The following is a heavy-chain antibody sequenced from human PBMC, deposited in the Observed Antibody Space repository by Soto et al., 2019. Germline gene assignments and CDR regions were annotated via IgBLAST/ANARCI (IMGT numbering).Heavy chain of an antibody. Sequence: EVQLVESGGGLVQPGGSLRLSCAASGFTLSDHYMDWVRQAPGKGLEWVGRTKNKANRYTTEYAASVNGRLTISSDDSKNSLYLQMNRLKTEDTAVYYCARWVSGSPDNWGQGTLVTVSS. CDR3: ARWVSGSPDN. D-gene: IGHD1-26*01. CDR2: TKNKANRYTT. V-gene: IGHV3-72*01. J-gene: IGHJ4*02. CDR1: GFTLSDHY.